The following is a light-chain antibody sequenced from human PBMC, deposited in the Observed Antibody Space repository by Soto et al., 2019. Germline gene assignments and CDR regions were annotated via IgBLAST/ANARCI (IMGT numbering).Light chain of an antibody. CDR3: QQRFNWPIT. CDR1: QSVTTY. J-gene: IGKJ5*01. V-gene: IGKV3-11*01. Sequence: EIVLTQSPATLSLSPGERATLSSRASQSVTTYLAWYQQKPGQAPRLLISEASSRATGIPARFSGSGSGTDFTLTISSLEPEDFAVYYCQQRFNWPITFGHGTRLEIK. CDR2: EAS.